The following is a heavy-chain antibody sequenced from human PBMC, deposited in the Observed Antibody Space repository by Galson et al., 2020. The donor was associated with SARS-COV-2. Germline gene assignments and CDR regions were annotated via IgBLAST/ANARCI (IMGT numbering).Heavy chain of an antibody. CDR1: GFTFSSYA. J-gene: IGHJ6*02. V-gene: IGHV3-30-3*01. CDR3: AREFGRGMDG. Sequence: GESLKISCAASGFTFSSYAMHWVRQAPGKGLEWVAVISYDGSNKYYADSVKGRFTISRDNSKNTLYLQMNSLRAEDTAVYYCAREFGRGMDGCGQGTTVTVSS. CDR2: ISYDGSNK. D-gene: IGHD3-16*01.